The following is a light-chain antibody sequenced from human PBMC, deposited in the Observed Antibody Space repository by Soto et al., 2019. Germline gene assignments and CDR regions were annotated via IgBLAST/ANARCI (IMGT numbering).Light chain of an antibody. CDR1: RSQIRAGYV. J-gene: IGLJ2*01. V-gene: IGLV1-40*01. Sequence: SLLTQPPPVSWGPGQRVTLSCTGGRSQIRAGYVLHWYQQLPGTAPKLLIYGNSNRPSGVPDRFSGSKSGTSASLAITGLQAEDEADYYCQSYDSSLSGSVFGGGTKVTVL. CDR2: GNS. CDR3: QSYDSSLSGSV.